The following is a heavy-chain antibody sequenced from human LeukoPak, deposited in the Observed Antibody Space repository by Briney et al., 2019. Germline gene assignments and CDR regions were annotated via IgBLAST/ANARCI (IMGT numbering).Heavy chain of an antibody. V-gene: IGHV3-21*01. CDR1: GFTFSNAW. CDR3: ARSDGSGSYYYYYYYMDV. Sequence: GGSLRLSCAASGFTFSNAWMSWVRQAPGKGLEWVSSISSSSSYIYYADSVKGRFIISRDNSKNTMYLQMNSLRAEDTAVYYCARSDGSGSYYYYYYYMDVWGKGTTVTVSS. CDR2: ISSSSSYI. D-gene: IGHD3-10*01. J-gene: IGHJ6*03.